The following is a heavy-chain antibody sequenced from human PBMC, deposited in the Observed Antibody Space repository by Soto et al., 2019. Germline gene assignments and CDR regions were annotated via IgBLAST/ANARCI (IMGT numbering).Heavy chain of an antibody. J-gene: IGHJ4*02. Sequence: QVQLQESGPGVVKPLQTLSLTCTVSGVSISSGGYYWSWISQHPGKGLEWIGYIYDNDSTYYNPSLKRRVTMSVDTSRNQISLKLSSVTAADTAVYYCARHHMAATDMYFDYWGQGTLVTASA. CDR3: ARHHMAATDMYFDY. D-gene: IGHD6-19*01. CDR1: GVSISSGGYY. CDR2: IYDNDST. V-gene: IGHV4-31*03.